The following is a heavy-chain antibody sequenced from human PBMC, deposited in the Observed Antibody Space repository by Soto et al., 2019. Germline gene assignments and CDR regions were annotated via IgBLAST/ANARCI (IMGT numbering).Heavy chain of an antibody. CDR3: ARDFPYDSSGMAPFDY. CDR1: GGTFTSYG. CDR2: ISAYNGNT. Sequence: ASVKVSCKASGGTFTSYGISWVRQAPGQGLEWMGWISAYNGNTNYAQKLQGRVTMTTDTSTSTAYMELRSLRSDDTAVYYCARDFPYDSSGMAPFDYWGQGTLVTVSS. J-gene: IGHJ4*02. D-gene: IGHD3-22*01. V-gene: IGHV1-18*01.